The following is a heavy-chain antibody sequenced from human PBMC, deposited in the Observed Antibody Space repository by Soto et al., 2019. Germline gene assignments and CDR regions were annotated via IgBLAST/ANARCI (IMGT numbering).Heavy chain of an antibody. CDR2: INAGNGNT. Sequence: QVQLVQSGAEVKKPGASVKVSCKASGYTFTSYAMHWVRQAPGQRLEWMGWINAGNGNTEYSQKFQGRVTITRDTSASTAYMELSSLRSEDTAVYYCARSYSSGLAYWGQGTLVTVSS. V-gene: IGHV1-3*01. CDR1: GYTFTSYA. CDR3: ARSYSSGLAY. J-gene: IGHJ4*02. D-gene: IGHD6-19*01.